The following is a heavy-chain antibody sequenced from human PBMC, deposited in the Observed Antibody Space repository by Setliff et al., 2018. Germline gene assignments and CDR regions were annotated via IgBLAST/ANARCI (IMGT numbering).Heavy chain of an antibody. Sequence: ASVKVSCKASGYTFTNYGFIWVRQAPGQGLEWMGWISAYNGNTNYAQKLQGRVTTTTDATTGTAYMELRSLRSDDTAVYYCASGVITFGGAMAEAFDIWGQGTTVTVSS. D-gene: IGHD3-16*01. V-gene: IGHV1-18*01. CDR2: ISAYNGNT. J-gene: IGHJ3*02. CDR3: ASGVITFGGAMAEAFDI. CDR1: GYTFTNYG.